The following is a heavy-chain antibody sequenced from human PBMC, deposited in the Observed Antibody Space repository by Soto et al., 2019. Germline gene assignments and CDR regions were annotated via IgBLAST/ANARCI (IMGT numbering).Heavy chain of an antibody. D-gene: IGHD2-15*01. CDR3: ARGGYCSGGSCYSGELYYYYYYMDV. CDR2: IYYSGST. Sequence: SEILSLTCTVSGGSISSYYWSWIRQPPGKGLEWIGYIYYSGSTNYNPSLKSRVTISVDTSKNQFSLKLSSVTAADTAVYYCARGGYCSGGSCYSGELYYYYYYMDVWGKGTTVTVSS. J-gene: IGHJ6*03. CDR1: GGSISSYY. V-gene: IGHV4-59*01.